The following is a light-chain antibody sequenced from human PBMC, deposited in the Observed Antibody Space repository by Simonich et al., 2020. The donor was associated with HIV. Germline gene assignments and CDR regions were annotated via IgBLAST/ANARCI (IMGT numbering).Light chain of an antibody. Sequence: EIVLTQSPATLSLSPGERATLSCRASQSISSYLAWYQQKPGQAPRLLIYDASNRATGIQARFSGSGSGTDFTLTISSLEPEDFVVYYCQQRSNWPLTFGGGTKVEIK. CDR3: QQRSNWPLT. CDR2: DAS. CDR1: QSISSY. J-gene: IGKJ4*01. V-gene: IGKV3-11*01.